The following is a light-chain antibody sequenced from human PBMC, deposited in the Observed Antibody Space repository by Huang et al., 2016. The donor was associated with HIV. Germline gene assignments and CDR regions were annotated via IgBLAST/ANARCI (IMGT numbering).Light chain of an antibody. V-gene: IGKV1-39*01. CDR2: SAS. Sequence: IQMTQSPSSLSASVGDRVPITCRASQSIYGYLNWYQQKPGKAPKLLISSASTLHTGVPPRFSGSGSGTDYTLIIDNLQPDDFATYFCQQSYSTLITFGQGSRLDTK. CDR1: QSIYGY. J-gene: IGKJ5*01. CDR3: QQSYSTLIT.